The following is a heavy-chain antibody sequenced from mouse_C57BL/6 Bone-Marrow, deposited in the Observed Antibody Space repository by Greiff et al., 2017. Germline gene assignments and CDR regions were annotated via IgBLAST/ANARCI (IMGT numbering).Heavy chain of an antibody. V-gene: IGHV1-4*01. Sequence: VQLQQSGAELARPGASVKMSCKASGYTFTSYTMHWVNQRPGQGLEWIGYINPSSGYTKYNQKFKDKATLTADKSSSTAYMQLSSLTSEDSAVYYCARRERKTFYYFDYWGQGTTLTVSS. CDR1: GYTFTSYT. J-gene: IGHJ2*01. CDR2: INPSSGYT. CDR3: ARRERKTFYYFDY.